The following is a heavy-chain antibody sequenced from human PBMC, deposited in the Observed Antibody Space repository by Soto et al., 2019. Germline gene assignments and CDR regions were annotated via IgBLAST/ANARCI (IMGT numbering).Heavy chain of an antibody. D-gene: IGHD3-22*01. Sequence: SETLSLTCTVSGGSISSGGYYWSWIRQHPGKGLEWIGYIYYSGSTYYNPSLKSRVTISVDTSKNQFSLKLSSVTAADTAVYYCALRPMIVGDDAFDIWGQGTMVTVSS. CDR3: ALRPMIVGDDAFDI. J-gene: IGHJ3*02. V-gene: IGHV4-31*03. CDR2: IYYSGST. CDR1: GGSISSGGYY.